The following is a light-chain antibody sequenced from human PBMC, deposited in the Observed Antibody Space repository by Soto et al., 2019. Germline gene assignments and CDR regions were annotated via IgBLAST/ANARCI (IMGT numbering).Light chain of an antibody. Sequence: IQMTQSPSTLSASVVDRVAITCRASQSIGIWMAWYQQKPGKAPRFLIYKASSLESGVPSRFSGSGYGTEFTLTISSLQPDDFATYYCRQYNDYSCTFGQGTKVEIK. V-gene: IGKV1-5*03. J-gene: IGKJ1*01. CDR3: RQYNDYSCT. CDR2: KAS. CDR1: QSIGIW.